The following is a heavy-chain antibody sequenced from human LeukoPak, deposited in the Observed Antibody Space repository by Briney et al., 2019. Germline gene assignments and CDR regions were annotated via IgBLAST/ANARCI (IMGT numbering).Heavy chain of an antibody. V-gene: IGHV3-30*18. CDR2: ISYDGSDK. J-gene: IGHJ3*02. CDR3: AKDFGEAAFDI. Sequence: GGSLRLSCAASGFTFSAYDMHWVRQAPGKGLEWVAIISYDGSDKYYADSVKGRFTISRDNSKKTLYLQMNSLRAEDTAVYYCAKDFGEAAFDIWGQGTMVTVSS. CDR1: GFTFSAYD. D-gene: IGHD3-10*01.